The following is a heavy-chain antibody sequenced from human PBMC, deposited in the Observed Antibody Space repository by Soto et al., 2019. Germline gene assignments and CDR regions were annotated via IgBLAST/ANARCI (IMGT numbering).Heavy chain of an antibody. D-gene: IGHD6-6*01. CDR1: GYTFSTAG. V-gene: IGHV1-18*01. J-gene: IGHJ4*02. CDR3: ARGARPAKFSNNSFDY. Sequence: QVHLVQSGTEVKKPGASVKVSCKASGYTFSTAGISWVRQAPGHGLEWMGWISAYNGNTNYAQNLQDRVTMTIDTSTSTAYMELRSLESDDTAVYYCARGARPAKFSNNSFDYWGQGTLVTVSS. CDR2: ISAYNGNT.